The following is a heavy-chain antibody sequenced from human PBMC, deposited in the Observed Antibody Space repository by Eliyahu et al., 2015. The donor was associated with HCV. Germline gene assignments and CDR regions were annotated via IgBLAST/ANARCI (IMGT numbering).Heavy chain of an antibody. J-gene: IGHJ5*02. CDR3: ASGGGGIAVTGTGGWFDP. CDR1: GGSITXYY. V-gene: IGHV4-59*01. CDR2: IHYSGST. D-gene: IGHD6-19*01. Sequence: SGGSITXYYWSWIRQPPGKGLEWIGYIHYSGSTNYNPSLKSRVTMSVDTSKNQFSLNLTSVTAADTAMYYCASGGGGIAVTGTGGWFDPWGQGTLVTVSS.